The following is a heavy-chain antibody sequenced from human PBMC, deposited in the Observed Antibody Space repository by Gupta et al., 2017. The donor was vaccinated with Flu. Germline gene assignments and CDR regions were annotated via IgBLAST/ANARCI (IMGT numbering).Heavy chain of an antibody. J-gene: IGHJ4*02. CDR1: GFTFSSYE. V-gene: IGHV3-48*03. CDR3: ARDLRLQDYDYVWGTKPFDY. D-gene: IGHD3-16*01. Sequence: EVQLVESGGGLVQPGGSLRLSCAASGFTFSSYELNWVRQAPGKGLEWVSYISSSGSTIYYADSVKGRFTISRDNAKNSLYLQMNSLRAEDTAVYYCARDLRLQDYDYVWGTKPFDYWGQGTLVTVSS. CDR2: ISSSGSTI.